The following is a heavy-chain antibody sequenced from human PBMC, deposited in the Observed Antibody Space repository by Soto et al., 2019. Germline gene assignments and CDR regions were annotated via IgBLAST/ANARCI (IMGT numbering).Heavy chain of an antibody. CDR2: ISSSSSTI. CDR3: ARDWRDSSGFNWFDP. V-gene: IGHV3-48*02. CDR1: GFTFSSYG. D-gene: IGHD3-22*01. Sequence: PGGSLRLSCAASGFTFSSYGMNWVRQAPGKGLEWVSYISSSSSTIYYADSVKGRFTISRDNAKNSLYLQMNSLRDEDTAVYYCARDWRDSSGFNWFDPWGKGTLVTVSS. J-gene: IGHJ5*02.